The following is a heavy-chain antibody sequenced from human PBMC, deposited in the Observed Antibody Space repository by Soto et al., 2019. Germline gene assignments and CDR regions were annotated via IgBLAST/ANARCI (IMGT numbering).Heavy chain of an antibody. V-gene: IGHV3-48*02. CDR1: GFTFSTFS. Sequence: EVQLVESGGGSVQPGGSLRLSCAASGFTFSTFSMNWVRQAPGRGLEWVSYISGGGSPISYADSVKGRFTISRDNAKNTLYQQMDSQTDEDTAVYYWARDLGWAFDSWGQGTLVTVSS. CDR2: ISGGGSPI. D-gene: IGHD6-19*01. CDR3: ARDLGWAFDS. J-gene: IGHJ4*02.